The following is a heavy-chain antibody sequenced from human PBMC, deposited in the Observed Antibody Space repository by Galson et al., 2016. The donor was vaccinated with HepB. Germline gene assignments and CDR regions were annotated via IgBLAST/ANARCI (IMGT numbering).Heavy chain of an antibody. CDR3: ARKGGIYSPWGY. Sequence: SLRLSCAASGFTVSSDYMNWVRQAPGKGLEWVSYISSSSSTIYYADSVKGRFTISRDNAKNSMYLQMNSLRAEDTAVYYCARKGGIYSPWGYWGQGTLVTVSS. CDR1: GFTVSSDY. CDR2: ISSSSSTI. J-gene: IGHJ4*02. D-gene: IGHD3-10*01. V-gene: IGHV3-48*01.